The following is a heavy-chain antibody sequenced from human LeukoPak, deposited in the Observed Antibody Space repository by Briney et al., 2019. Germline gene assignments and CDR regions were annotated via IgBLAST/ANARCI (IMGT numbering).Heavy chain of an antibody. V-gene: IGHV1-18*01. J-gene: IGHJ4*02. CDR3: ARDGYYYGSGRKGPVDY. CDR1: GYTFTSYG. CDR2: ISAYNGNT. Sequence: GASVKVSCKASGYTFTSYGISWVRQASGQGREWMGWISAYNGNTNYAQKLQGRVTMTTDTSTSTAYTELRSLRSDDTAVYYCARDGYYYGSGRKGPVDYWGQGTLVTVSS. D-gene: IGHD3-10*01.